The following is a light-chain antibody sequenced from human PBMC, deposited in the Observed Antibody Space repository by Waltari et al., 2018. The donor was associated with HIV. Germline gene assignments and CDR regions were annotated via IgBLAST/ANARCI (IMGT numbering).Light chain of an antibody. Sequence: NFMLTQPHSVSESPGKTIVISCTGRSGNIADNYVPWYQQRPGSAPTTVIYEDNQRHSGVPDRFSASIDSSSNSASLTISGLRPEDEADYYCQSDARSGVVFGGGTKLTVL. CDR2: EDN. CDR1: SGNIADNY. J-gene: IGLJ2*01. CDR3: QSDARSGVV. V-gene: IGLV6-57*02.